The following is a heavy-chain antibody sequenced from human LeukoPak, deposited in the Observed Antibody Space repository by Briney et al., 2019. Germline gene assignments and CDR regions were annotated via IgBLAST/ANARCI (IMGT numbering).Heavy chain of an antibody. J-gene: IGHJ5*02. Sequence: PSETLSLTCTVSGGSISSYYWSWIRQPPGKGLEWIGYIYYSGSTNYNPSLKSRVTISVDTSKNQFSLKLSSVTAADTAVYYCARGQGTYYDFWSGYYTGWFDPWGQGTLVTVSS. CDR2: IYYSGST. CDR3: ARGQGTYYDFWSGYYTGWFDP. D-gene: IGHD3-3*01. V-gene: IGHV4-59*12. CDR1: GGSISSYY.